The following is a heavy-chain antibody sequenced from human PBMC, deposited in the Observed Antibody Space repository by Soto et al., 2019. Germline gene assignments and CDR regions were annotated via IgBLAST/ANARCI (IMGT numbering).Heavy chain of an antibody. CDR3: VREHSPDLFDY. D-gene: IGHD1-26*01. CDR1: RYTFTTYH. J-gene: IGHJ4*02. CDR2: IDAGGGNI. V-gene: IGHV1-46*01. Sequence: ASVKVSCKASRYTFTTYHMNWMRQAPGQGLEWIGTIDAGGGNINYAQKFRGRVTMTRDTSTSTVYMDLSGLRSEDTAVYYCVREHSPDLFDYWGQGTLVTVSS.